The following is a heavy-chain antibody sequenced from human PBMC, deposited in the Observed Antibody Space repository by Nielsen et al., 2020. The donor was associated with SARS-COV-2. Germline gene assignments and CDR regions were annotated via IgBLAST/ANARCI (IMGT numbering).Heavy chain of an antibody. V-gene: IGHV5-51*01. Sequence: VRQMPGKGLEWMGIIYPGDSDTRYSPSFQGQVTISADKSISTAYLQWSSLKASDTAMYYCARPSAGTTRGVYYSYYGMDVWGQGTTVTVSS. CDR2: IYPGDSDT. J-gene: IGHJ6*02. D-gene: IGHD1-1*01. CDR3: ARPSAGTTRGVYYSYYGMDV.